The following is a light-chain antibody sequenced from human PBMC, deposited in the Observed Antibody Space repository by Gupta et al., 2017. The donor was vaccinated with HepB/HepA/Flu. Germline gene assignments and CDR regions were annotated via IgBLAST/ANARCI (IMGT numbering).Light chain of an antibody. V-gene: IGKV6-21*01. CDR2: YAS. CDR3: LQSGSFPRT. J-gene: IGKJ1*01. Sequence: EIVLTQSPDFQSVTRKEKVTITCRASQSIGSSLHWYQQKPDQSPKLLIKYASQSFSGVPSRFSGSGSGTDFTLTINSLEAVDAATYYCLQSGSFPRTFGQGTKVDIK. CDR1: QSIGSS.